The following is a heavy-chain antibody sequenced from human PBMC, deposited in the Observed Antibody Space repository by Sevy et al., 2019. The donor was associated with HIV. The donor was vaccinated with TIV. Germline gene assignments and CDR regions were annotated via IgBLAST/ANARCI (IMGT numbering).Heavy chain of an antibody. CDR3: AKEFYRGSYLED. V-gene: IGHV3-23*01. D-gene: IGHD3-10*01. CDR2: ISGSGGGK. CDR1: GFTFSSFA. Sequence: GGSLRLSCAASGFTFSSFAISWVRQAPGKGLEWVSDISGSGGGKKYADSVKVRFTVSRDNAQNTVFLQMNNLRGEDTGLYYCAKEFYRGSYLEDWGQGTLVTVSS. J-gene: IGHJ4*02.